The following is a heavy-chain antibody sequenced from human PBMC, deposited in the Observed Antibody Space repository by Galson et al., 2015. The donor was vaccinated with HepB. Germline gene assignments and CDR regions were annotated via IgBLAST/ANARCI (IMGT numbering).Heavy chain of an antibody. Sequence: SLRLSCAVSGFRVGESFLSWVRQVPGGGLEYVSDIYPSGATYYSDSVRGRFTMSRDSFQNSLYLQMNNLRVEDTAIYFCARESNWAYDSWGTGTLVTVSS. CDR2: IYPSGAT. D-gene: IGHD3-16*01. CDR1: GFRVGESF. CDR3: ARESNWAYDS. J-gene: IGHJ4*02. V-gene: IGHV3-53*01.